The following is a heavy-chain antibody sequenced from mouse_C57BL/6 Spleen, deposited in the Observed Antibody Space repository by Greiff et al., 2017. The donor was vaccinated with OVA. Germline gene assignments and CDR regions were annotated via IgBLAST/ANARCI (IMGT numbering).Heavy chain of an antibody. V-gene: IGHV1-52*01. D-gene: IGHD2-2*01. CDR1: GYTFTSYW. J-gene: IGHJ4*01. Sequence: VQLQQPGAELVRPGSSVKLSCKASGYTFTSYWMHWVKQRPIQGLEWIGNIDPSDSETHYNQKFKDKATLTVDKYSSTAYMQLSSLTSEDSAVYYCARHGFYAMDYWGQGTSVTVSS. CDR2: IDPSDSET. CDR3: ARHGFYAMDY.